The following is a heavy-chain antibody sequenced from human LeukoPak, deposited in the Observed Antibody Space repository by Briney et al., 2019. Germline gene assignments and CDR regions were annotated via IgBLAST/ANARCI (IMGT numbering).Heavy chain of an antibody. CDR1: GFTFDDYA. CDR3: AKDGYNWNYNYYYYYMDV. V-gene: IGHV3-43D*03. Sequence: GGSLRLSCAASGFTFDDYAMQWVRQAPGKGLEWVSLISWDGGSTYYADSVKGRFTISRDNSKNSLYLQMNSLRAEDTALYYCAKDGYNWNYNYYYYYMDVWGKGTTVTVSS. CDR2: ISWDGGST. D-gene: IGHD1-7*01. J-gene: IGHJ6*03.